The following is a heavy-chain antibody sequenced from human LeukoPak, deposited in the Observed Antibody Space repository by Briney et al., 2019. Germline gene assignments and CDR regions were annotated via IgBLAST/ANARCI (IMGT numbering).Heavy chain of an antibody. J-gene: IGHJ6*02. D-gene: IGHD3-22*01. V-gene: IGHV3-20*01. CDR3: ARETHSGYYAEHYGMDV. CDR1: GFTFNSFA. Sequence: PGKSLRLSCAASGFTFNSFAMHWVRQAPGKGLEWVSGINWNGGSTGYADSVKGRFTISRDNAKNSLYLQMNSLRAEDTALYHCARETHSGYYAEHYGMDVWGQGTTVTVSS. CDR2: INWNGGST.